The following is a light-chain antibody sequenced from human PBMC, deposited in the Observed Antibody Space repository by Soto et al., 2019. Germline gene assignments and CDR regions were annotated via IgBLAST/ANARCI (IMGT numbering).Light chain of an antibody. V-gene: IGKV3-20*01. J-gene: IGKJ1*01. CDR3: QHYGTSLTT. Sequence: EIVLTQSPGTLSLSPGERATLSCGASQSVTSNYLAWYQQKPGQAPRLLIFGASIRGTGIPDRYIGGGSRTHCTLTISRLEPEDFAVYYCQHYGTSLTTFGQGTKEEVK. CDR2: GAS. CDR1: QSVTSNY.